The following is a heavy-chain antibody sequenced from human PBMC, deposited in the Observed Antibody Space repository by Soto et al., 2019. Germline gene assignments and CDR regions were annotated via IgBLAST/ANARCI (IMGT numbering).Heavy chain of an antibody. V-gene: IGHV4-4*02. CDR3: ARGPLRGFGELLPNYYDMDV. CDR1: GGSISSSNW. CDR2: IYHSGST. J-gene: IGHJ6*02. Sequence: PSETLSLTCAVSGGSISSSNWWSWVRQPPGKGLEWIGEIYHSGSTNYNPSLKSRVTISVDKSKNQFSLKLSSVTAADTAVYYCARGPLRGFGELLPNYYDMDVWGQGTTVTVSS. D-gene: IGHD3-10*01.